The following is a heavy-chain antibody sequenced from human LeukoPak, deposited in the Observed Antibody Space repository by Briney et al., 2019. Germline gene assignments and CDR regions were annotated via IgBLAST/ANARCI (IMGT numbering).Heavy chain of an antibody. J-gene: IGHJ4*02. CDR1: GFTFSSYW. D-gene: IGHD1-7*01. V-gene: IGHV3-7*03. CDR2: IKQDGSEK. Sequence: GGSLRLSCAASGFTFSSYWMSWVRQAPGKGLEWVANIKQDGSEKYYVDSVKGRFTISRDNAKNSLYLQMNSLRAEDTAVYYCAKDNWNYFRYFDYWGQGTLVTVSS. CDR3: AKDNWNYFRYFDY.